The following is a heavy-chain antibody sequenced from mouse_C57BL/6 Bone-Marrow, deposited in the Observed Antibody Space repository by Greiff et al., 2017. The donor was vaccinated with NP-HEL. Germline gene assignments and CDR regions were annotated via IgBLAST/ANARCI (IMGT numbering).Heavy chain of an antibody. D-gene: IGHD1-1*01. CDR3: TRVVATRAMDY. CDR2: IRLKSDNYAT. V-gene: IGHV6-3*01. J-gene: IGHJ4*01. Sequence: EVKVEESGGGLVQPGGSMKLSCVASGFTFSNYWMNWVRQSPEKGLEWVAQIRLKSDNYATHYAESVKGRFTISRDDSKSSVYLQMNNLRAEDTGIYYCTRVVATRAMDYWGQGTSVTVSS. CDR1: GFTFSNYW.